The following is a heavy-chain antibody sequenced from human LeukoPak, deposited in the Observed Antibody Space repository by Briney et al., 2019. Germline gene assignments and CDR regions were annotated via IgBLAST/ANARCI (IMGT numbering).Heavy chain of an antibody. V-gene: IGHV3-21*01. Sequence: GGSLRLSCVASGFTFSDYYMNWVRQAPGKGLEWVSSISSSSSYIYYADSVKGRFTISRDNAKNSLYLQMNSLRAEDTAVYYCAGAYSTLYYYYMDVWGKGTTVTISS. CDR2: ISSSSSYI. D-gene: IGHD6-13*01. CDR3: AGAYSTLYYYYMDV. J-gene: IGHJ6*03. CDR1: GFTFSDYY.